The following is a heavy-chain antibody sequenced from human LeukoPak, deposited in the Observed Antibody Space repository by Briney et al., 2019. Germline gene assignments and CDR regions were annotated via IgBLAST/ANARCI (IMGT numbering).Heavy chain of an antibody. V-gene: IGHV4-38-2*02. D-gene: IGHD1-26*01. CDR3: ARGGGDIVGVTDNWFDP. Sequence: ASETLSLTCTVSGYSISSGYYWGWIRQPPGKGLEWIGSIYHSGSTYYNPSLKSRVTISVDTSKNQFSLKLSSVTAADTAVYYCARGGGDIVGVTDNWFDPWGQGTLVTVSS. J-gene: IGHJ5*02. CDR1: GYSISSGYY. CDR2: IYHSGST.